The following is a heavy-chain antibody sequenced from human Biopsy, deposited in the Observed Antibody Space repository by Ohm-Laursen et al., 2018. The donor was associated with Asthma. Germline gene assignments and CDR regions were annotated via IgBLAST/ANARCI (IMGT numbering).Heavy chain of an antibody. CDR2: ISVYNGNT. CDR3: ARAVDYSHYYGIDV. Sequence: SVKVSCNTSGYTFNSAGITWVRQAPGQGLEWMGWISVYNGNTKVAQKLQDRVAMITDTSTSTAYMELRSLRSDDTAVYFCARAVDYSHYYGIDVWGQGTMVTVS. CDR1: GYTFNSAG. J-gene: IGHJ6*02. D-gene: IGHD3-10*01. V-gene: IGHV1-18*01.